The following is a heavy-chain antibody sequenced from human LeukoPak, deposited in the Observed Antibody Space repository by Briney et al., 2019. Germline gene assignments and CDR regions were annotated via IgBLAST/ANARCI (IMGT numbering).Heavy chain of an antibody. J-gene: IGHJ2*01. Sequence: PPGGSLRLSCAASGFTFSIYTMNWVRQTPGKGLEWVSGIGGSGDNTYYANSVKGRFTISRDNSKNTVYLQMNSPRAEDTAVYYCAKRRYYDGSGYLYWFFDVWGRGTLVTVSS. D-gene: IGHD3-22*01. V-gene: IGHV3-23*01. CDR1: GFTFSIYT. CDR2: IGGSGDNT. CDR3: AKRRYYDGSGYLYWFFDV.